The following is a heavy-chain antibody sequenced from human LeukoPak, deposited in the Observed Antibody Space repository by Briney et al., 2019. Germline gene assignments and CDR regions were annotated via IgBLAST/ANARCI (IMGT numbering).Heavy chain of an antibody. CDR3: ARVRVVGATSPMGY. V-gene: IGHV1-2*02. Sequence: ASVKVSCKASGYTFTGYYMHWVRQAPGQGLEWMGWINPNSGGTNYTQKFQGRVTMTRDTSISTAYMELSRLRSDDTAVYYCARVRVVGATSPMGYWGQGTLVTVSS. J-gene: IGHJ4*02. D-gene: IGHD1-26*01. CDR2: INPNSGGT. CDR1: GYTFTGYY.